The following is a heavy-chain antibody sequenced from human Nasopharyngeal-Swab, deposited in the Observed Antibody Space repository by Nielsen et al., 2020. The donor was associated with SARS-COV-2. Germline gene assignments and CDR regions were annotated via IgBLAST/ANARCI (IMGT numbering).Heavy chain of an antibody. J-gene: IGHJ4*02. CDR3: ARAWVAGHFDY. CDR1: GGSISSGGYY. CDR2: IYYSGST. V-gene: IGHV4-30-4*01. D-gene: IGHD6-19*01. Sequence: SETLSLTCAVSGGSISSGGYYWSWIRQPPGKGLEWIGYIYYSGSTYYNPSLKSRVTISVDTSKNQFSLKLSSVTAADTAVYYCARAWVAGHFDYWGQGTLVTVSS.